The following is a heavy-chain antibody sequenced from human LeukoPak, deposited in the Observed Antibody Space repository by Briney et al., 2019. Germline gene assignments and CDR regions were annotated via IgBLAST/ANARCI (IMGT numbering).Heavy chain of an antibody. Sequence: GGSLRLSCAASGFTFSSYAMSWVRQAPGKGLGWVSAISGSGGSTYYADSVKGPFTIPRDNSKNTLYLQMNSLRAEDTAVYYCAKDLGELERRGWFDPWGQGTLVTVSS. V-gene: IGHV3-23*01. CDR1: GFTFSSYA. CDR2: ISGSGGST. J-gene: IGHJ5*02. CDR3: AKDLGELERRGWFDP. D-gene: IGHD1-1*01.